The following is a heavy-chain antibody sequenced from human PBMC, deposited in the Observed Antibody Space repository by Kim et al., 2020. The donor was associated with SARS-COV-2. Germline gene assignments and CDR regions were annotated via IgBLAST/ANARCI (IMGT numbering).Heavy chain of an antibody. J-gene: IGHJ3*02. CDR1: GYTFTSYA. CDR2: INTNTGNP. Sequence: ASVKVSCKASGYTFTSYAMNWVRQAPGQGLEWMGWINTNTGNPTYAQGFTGRFVFSLDTSVSTAYLQISSLKAEDTAVYYCARGGALKPRGPIAAAGKDAFDIWGQGTMVTVSS. V-gene: IGHV7-4-1*02. D-gene: IGHD6-13*01. CDR3: ARGGALKPRGPIAAAGKDAFDI.